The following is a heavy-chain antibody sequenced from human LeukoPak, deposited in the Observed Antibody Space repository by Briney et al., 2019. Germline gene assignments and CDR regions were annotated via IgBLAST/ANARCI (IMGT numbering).Heavy chain of an antibody. CDR2: ISGSSSDI. D-gene: IGHD1-26*01. J-gene: IGHJ4*02. CDR3: ARRGYHDYSGFDY. Sequence: GGSLRLLCTGSAFTFSRYSMNWVRQAPGKGLEWVSSISGSSSDIYYADSVKGRFTISRDNAKKTLYLQMKSLRAEDTAVYYCARRGYHDYSGFDYWGQGTLVTVSS. V-gene: IGHV3-21*01. CDR1: AFTFSRYS.